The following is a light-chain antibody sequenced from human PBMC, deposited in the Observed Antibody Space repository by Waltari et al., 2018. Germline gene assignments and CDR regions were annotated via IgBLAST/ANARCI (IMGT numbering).Light chain of an antibody. CDR2: GAS. Sequence: EIVLTQSPGTLSLSPGERATLSCRASQSVSSSYLAWYQQKPGQAPRRLIYGASSRATGIPERFSGSGSGTDFTLTISRLEPEDFAVYYCQQYGSSPRTFGQGTKVEIK. CDR3: QQYGSSPRT. CDR1: QSVSSSY. J-gene: IGKJ1*01. V-gene: IGKV3-20*01.